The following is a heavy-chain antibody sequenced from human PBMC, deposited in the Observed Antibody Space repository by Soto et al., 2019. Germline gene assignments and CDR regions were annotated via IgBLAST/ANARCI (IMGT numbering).Heavy chain of an antibody. D-gene: IGHD3-22*01. V-gene: IGHV2-5*02. Sequence: QITLKESGPTLVKPTQTLTLTCTFSGFSLSTRGVGVGWIRQPPGKALEWLALIYWDDDKRYSPSLKSRRTITKDTSKNQVVLTKTNMDPVDTATYYCALLTYYYDSSGYSSSAEYFQHWGQGTLVTVSS. CDR2: IYWDDDK. CDR1: GFSLSTRGVG. CDR3: ALLTYYYDSSGYSSSAEYFQH. J-gene: IGHJ1*01.